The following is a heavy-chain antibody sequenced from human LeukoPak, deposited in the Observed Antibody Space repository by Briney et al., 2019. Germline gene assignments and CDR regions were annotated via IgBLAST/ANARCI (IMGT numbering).Heavy chain of an antibody. Sequence: SVKVSCKASGGTFSSYAISWVRQAPGQGLEWMGRIIPILGIANYAQKLQGRVTITADKSTSTAYMELSSLRSEDTAVYYCARRSGDYGDYGRTDYWGQGTLVTASS. D-gene: IGHD4-17*01. V-gene: IGHV1-69*04. CDR2: IIPILGIA. CDR3: ARRSGDYGDYGRTDY. CDR1: GGTFSSYA. J-gene: IGHJ4*02.